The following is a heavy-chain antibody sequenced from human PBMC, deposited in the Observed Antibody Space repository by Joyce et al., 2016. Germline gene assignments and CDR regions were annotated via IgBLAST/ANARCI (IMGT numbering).Heavy chain of an antibody. D-gene: IGHD2-2*01. CDR2: INSDNSRI. V-gene: IGHV3-48*03. J-gene: IGHJ4*02. Sequence: EVQLVESGGGLVQPGGSLRLSCAASGIIFSNKEMNWVRQAPGKGLEWVSSINSDNSRIHYADSVRGRFTISRDNVRNSLYLEMDYLRVDDTAIYYCTTPSCANWGQGSLVTVSS. CDR3: TTPSCAN. CDR1: GIIFSNKE.